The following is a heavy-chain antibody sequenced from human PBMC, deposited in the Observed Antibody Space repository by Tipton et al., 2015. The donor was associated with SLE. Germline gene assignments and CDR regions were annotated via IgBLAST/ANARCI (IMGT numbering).Heavy chain of an antibody. CDR2: ISSSSSYT. D-gene: IGHD3-10*01. CDR3: ARDLKPHYYGSGSHGY. J-gene: IGHJ4*02. V-gene: IGHV3-11*05. Sequence: SLRLSCAASGFTFDDYGMSWVRQAPGRGLEWVSYISSSSSYTNYADSVKGRFTISRDNAKNSLYLQMNSLRAEDTAVYYCARDLKPHYYGSGSHGYWGQGTLVTVSS. CDR1: GFTFDDYG.